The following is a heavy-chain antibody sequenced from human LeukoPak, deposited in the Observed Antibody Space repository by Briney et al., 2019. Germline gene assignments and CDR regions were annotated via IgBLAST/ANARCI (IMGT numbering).Heavy chain of an antibody. D-gene: IGHD6-6*01. CDR2: ISGYSGNT. J-gene: IGHJ6*03. CDR3: ARGNEYSSSYYMDV. Sequence: ASVRVSCEASGYTFTSYGVSWVRQAPGQGLEWMGWISGYSGNTNYAQKLQGRVTMTTDTSTRTAYMELRSLTSDDTAVYYCARGNEYSSSYYMDVWGKGTTVTVSS. CDR1: GYTFTSYG. V-gene: IGHV1-18*01.